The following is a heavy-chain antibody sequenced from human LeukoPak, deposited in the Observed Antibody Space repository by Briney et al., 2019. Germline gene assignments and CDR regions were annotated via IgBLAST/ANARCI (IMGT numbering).Heavy chain of an antibody. V-gene: IGHV1-46*01. CDR2: IYPRDGST. J-gene: IGHJ4*02. CDR3: ARDQEGFDY. Sequence: QGLEWMGMIYPRDGSTSYAQKFQGRVTVPRDTSTSTVHMELSGLRSEDTAVYYCARDQEGFDYWGQGTLVTVSS.